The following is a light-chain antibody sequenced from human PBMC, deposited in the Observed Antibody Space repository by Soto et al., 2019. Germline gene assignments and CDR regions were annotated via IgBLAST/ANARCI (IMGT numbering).Light chain of an antibody. Sequence: EIVMTQSPATLSVSPGERATLSCRASQSVSSNLAWYQQKPGQAPRLLIYGASTRATGIPARFGGSGSGTEFTLTISSLQSEDFAVYYCQQYNNWPQITFGGGTKVEIK. CDR1: QSVSSN. CDR2: GAS. V-gene: IGKV3-15*01. CDR3: QQYNNWPQIT. J-gene: IGKJ4*01.